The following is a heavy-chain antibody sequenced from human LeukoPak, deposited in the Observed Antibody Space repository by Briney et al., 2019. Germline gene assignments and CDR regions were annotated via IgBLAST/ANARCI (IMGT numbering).Heavy chain of an antibody. D-gene: IGHD6-6*01. V-gene: IGHV4-39*07. CDR1: GGSIVSSTFY. CDR2: IHHSGST. Sequence: PSETLSLTCSVSGGSIVSSTFYWGWVRQPPGKGLEWIGIIHHSGSTYYNSSLKSRVTISVDTSKNQFSLKLSSVTAADTAVYYCARETNLIAARPPRGAFDIWGQGTMVTVSS. J-gene: IGHJ3*02. CDR3: ARETNLIAARPPRGAFDI.